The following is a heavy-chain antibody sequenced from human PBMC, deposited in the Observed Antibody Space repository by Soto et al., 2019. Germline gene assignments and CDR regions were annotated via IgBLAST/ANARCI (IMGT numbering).Heavy chain of an antibody. D-gene: IGHD6-13*01. CDR3: ASRHSSPYFDY. CDR2: IYYSGST. CDR1: GGTLISGGYY. V-gene: IGHV4-30-4*01. J-gene: IGHJ4*02. Sequence: PSVTLSLTWTVSGGTLISGGYYWSWKRQPPGKGLEWIGSIYYSGSTYYNPSLKSRVTISVDTSKNQFSLKLNSVTAADTAVYYCASRHSSPYFDYWGQGTLVTVSS.